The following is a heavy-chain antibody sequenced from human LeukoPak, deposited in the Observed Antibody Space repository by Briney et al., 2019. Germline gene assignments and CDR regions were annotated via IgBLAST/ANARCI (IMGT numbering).Heavy chain of an antibody. V-gene: IGHV4-59*08. CDR1: GGSFSSYY. CDR2: IYYSGSI. Sequence: SETLSLTCAVYGGSFSSYYWSWIRQPPGKGLEWIGYIYYSGSINYNPSLKSRVTISVDTSKNQFSLKLSSVTAADTAVYYCARLVAARRGRFDYWGQGTLVTVSS. CDR3: ARLVAARRGRFDY. D-gene: IGHD6-6*01. J-gene: IGHJ4*02.